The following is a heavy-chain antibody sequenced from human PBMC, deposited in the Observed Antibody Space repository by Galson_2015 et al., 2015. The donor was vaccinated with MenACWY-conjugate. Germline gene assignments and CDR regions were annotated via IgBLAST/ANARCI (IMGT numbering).Heavy chain of an antibody. CDR1: GFTFSSFW. J-gene: IGHJ4*02. CDR2: IKQDGSEK. Sequence: LRLSCAASGFTFSSFWLSWVRQAPGKGLECVANIKQDGSEKYYVDSVKGRFTISRDNAQNSLYLQINSLRAEDTAVYHCARGGATGGAFRYWGQGTLVTVSS. V-gene: IGHV3-7*03. CDR3: ARGGATGGAFRY. D-gene: IGHD2-21*01.